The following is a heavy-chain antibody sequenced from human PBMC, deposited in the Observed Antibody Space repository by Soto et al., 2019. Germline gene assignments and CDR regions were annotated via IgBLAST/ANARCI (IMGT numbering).Heavy chain of an antibody. CDR3: ARAMVRGVPRYDY. Sequence: EVQLVESGGGLVQPGGSLRLSCAASGFTFSSYWMHWVRQAPGKGLVWVSRINSDGSSTSYADSVNGRFTISRDNAKNTLYLQMNSLRTDDTAVYYCARAMVRGVPRYDYWGQGTLVTVSS. J-gene: IGHJ4*02. CDR2: INSDGSST. CDR1: GFTFSSYW. D-gene: IGHD3-10*01. V-gene: IGHV3-74*01.